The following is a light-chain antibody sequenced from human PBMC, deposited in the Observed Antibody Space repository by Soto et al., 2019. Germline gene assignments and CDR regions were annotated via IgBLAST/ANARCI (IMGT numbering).Light chain of an antibody. CDR1: QTISSW. J-gene: IGKJ1*01. CDR3: QHYNSYSEA. CDR2: KAS. Sequence: IQMPQSPSTLSGSVGARVTITCRASQTISSWLAWYQQKPGKAPKLLIYKASTLKSGVPSRFSGSGSGTEFTLTISSLQPDDFATYYCQHYNSYSEAFGQRAKA. V-gene: IGKV1-5*03.